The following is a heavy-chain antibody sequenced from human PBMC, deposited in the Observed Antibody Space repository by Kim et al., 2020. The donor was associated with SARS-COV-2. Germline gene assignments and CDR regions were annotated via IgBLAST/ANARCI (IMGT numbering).Heavy chain of an antibody. CDR3: AQGDGLDY. Sequence: GGSLRLSCAASGFTFNTYAMSWVRQAPGKGLEWVSAINAGGDTTYYADSVRGRFTTSRDNSKNTVYLQMNSLRAEDTAVFYCAQGDGLDYWGQGTLFTVS. CDR2: INAGGDTT. V-gene: IGHV3-23*01. J-gene: IGHJ4*02. CDR1: GFTFNTYA.